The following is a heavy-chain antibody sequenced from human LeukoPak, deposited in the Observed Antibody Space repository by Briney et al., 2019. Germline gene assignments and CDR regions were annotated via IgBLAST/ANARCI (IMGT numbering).Heavy chain of an antibody. CDR1: GFTFSSYW. V-gene: IGHV3-74*01. D-gene: IGHD1/OR15-1a*01. CDR3: ARARGTEAIDY. J-gene: IGHJ4*02. CDR2: INTDGSSI. Sequence: PGGSLRLSCAASGFTFSSYWMHWVRQAPGKGLVWVSRINTDGSSISYADSVKGRFTISRDNAKNSLYLQMNSLRAEDTAVYYCARARGTEAIDYWGRGTPVTVSS.